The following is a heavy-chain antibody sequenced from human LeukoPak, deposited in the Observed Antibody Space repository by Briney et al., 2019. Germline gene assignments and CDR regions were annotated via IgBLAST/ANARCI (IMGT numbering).Heavy chain of an antibody. Sequence: GGSLRLSCAASGFTFSSYSMNWVRQAPGKGLEWVSSISSSSSYIYYADSVKGRFTISRDNAKNSLYLQMNSLRAEDTAVYYCARRIAVAGTGYFQHWGQGTLVTVSS. CDR3: ARRIAVAGTGYFQH. D-gene: IGHD6-19*01. CDR1: GFTFSSYS. J-gene: IGHJ1*01. CDR2: ISSSSSYI. V-gene: IGHV3-21*01.